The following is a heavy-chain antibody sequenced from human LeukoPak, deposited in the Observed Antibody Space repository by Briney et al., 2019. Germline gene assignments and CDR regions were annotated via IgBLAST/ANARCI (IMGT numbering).Heavy chain of an antibody. CDR2: ISYDGSNK. CDR3: AKPAYLGYYYYMDV. V-gene: IGHV3-30*18. J-gene: IGHJ6*03. Sequence: GRSLRLSCAASGFTFSSFGIHWVRQAPGKGLEWVTLISYDGSNKYYADSVKGRFTVSRDNSKSTLFLQMNSLRVEDTAVYYCAKPAYLGYYYYMDVWGKGTTVTVSS. D-gene: IGHD3-16*01. CDR1: GFTFSSFG.